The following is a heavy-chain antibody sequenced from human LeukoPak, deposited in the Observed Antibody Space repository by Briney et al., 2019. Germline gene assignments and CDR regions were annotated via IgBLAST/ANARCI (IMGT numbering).Heavy chain of an antibody. D-gene: IGHD3-22*01. CDR2: INHSGST. CDR3: ARDYYDSSGYYPRPNFDY. V-gene: IGHV4-34*01. CDR1: GGSFSGYY. Sequence: SEILSLTCAVYGGSFSGYYWSWIRQPPGKGLEWIGEINHSGSTNYNPSLKSRVTISVDTSKNQFSLKLSSVTAADTAVYYCARDYYDSSGYYPRPNFDYWGQGTLVTVSS. J-gene: IGHJ4*02.